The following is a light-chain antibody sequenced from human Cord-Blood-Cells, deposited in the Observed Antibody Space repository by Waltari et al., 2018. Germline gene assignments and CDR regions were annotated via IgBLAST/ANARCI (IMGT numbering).Light chain of an antibody. CDR1: CSDVGGYNY. V-gene: IGLV2-14*01. J-gene: IGLJ2*01. CDR3: SSYTSSSTLV. Sequence: QSALTQPASVSGSPGQSITISCPGTCSDVGGYNYVSWYQQHPGKAPKLMIYEVSNRPSGVSNRFSGSKSGNTASLTISGLQAEDEADYYCSSYTSSSTLVFGGGTKLTVL. CDR2: EVS.